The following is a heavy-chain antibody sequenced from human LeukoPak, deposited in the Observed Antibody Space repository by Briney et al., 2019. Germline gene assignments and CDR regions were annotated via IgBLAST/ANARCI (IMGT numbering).Heavy chain of an antibody. D-gene: IGHD6-19*01. Sequence: ASVKVSCKASNYTFNSYGISWVRQAPGQGLEWMGWISAYNGNTNYAQTLQGRVTMTTDTSTSTAYMALRSLRSDDTAVYYCARDIAVAAIIPPYFDYWGQGTLVTVSS. V-gene: IGHV1-18*01. CDR1: NYTFNSYG. J-gene: IGHJ4*02. CDR2: ISAYNGNT. CDR3: ARDIAVAAIIPPYFDY.